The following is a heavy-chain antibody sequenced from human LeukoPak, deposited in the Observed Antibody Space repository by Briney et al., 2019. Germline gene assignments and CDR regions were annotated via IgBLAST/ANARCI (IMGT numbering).Heavy chain of an antibody. D-gene: IGHD3-3*01. J-gene: IGHJ4*02. CDR3: ARGVPYDSWSGPHYSDY. V-gene: IGHV3-7*01. CDR2: IKQDGSQE. Sequence: GGSLRLPCAASRFTLSTYWMSWVRQAPGKGLEWVAHIKQDGSQEYYVDSVKGRFTISRDSAKNSLYLQMNSLRAEDTAVYYCARGVPYDSWSGPHYSDYWGQGTLVTVSS. CDR1: RFTLSTYW.